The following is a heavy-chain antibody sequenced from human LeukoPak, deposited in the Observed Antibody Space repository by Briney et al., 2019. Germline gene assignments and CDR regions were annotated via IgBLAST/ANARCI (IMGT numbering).Heavy chain of an antibody. J-gene: IGHJ4*02. V-gene: IGHV3-21*01. CDR2: ISSSSSYI. CDR3: ARADWDTAMIDY. Sequence: GGSLRLSCAASGFTFSSYSMNWVRQAPGKGLEWVSSISSSSSYIYYADSVKGRFTISRDNAKNSLYLQMNSLRAEDTAVYYCARADWDTAMIDYWGQGTLVTVSS. D-gene: IGHD5-18*01. CDR1: GFTFSSYS.